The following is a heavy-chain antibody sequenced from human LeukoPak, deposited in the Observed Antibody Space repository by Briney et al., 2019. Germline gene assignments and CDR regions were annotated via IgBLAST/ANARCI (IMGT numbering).Heavy chain of an antibody. CDR2: ISGSGGST. V-gene: IGHV3-23*01. Sequence: PGGSLRLSCAASGFTFSSYAMSWVRQAPGKGLEWVSAISGSGGSTYYADSVKGRFTISRDNAKNSLNLQMNSLRAEDTAVYYCARGYDQRGYYYYAMDVWGQGTTVTVSS. D-gene: IGHD3-3*01. CDR1: GFTFSSYA. CDR3: ARGYDQRGYYYYAMDV. J-gene: IGHJ6*02.